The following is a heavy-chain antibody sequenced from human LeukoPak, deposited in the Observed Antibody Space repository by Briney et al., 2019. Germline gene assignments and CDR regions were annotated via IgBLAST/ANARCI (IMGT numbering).Heavy chain of an antibody. CDR2: MNPNSGNT. CDR1: GYTFTSYD. V-gene: IGHV1-8*01. CDR3: ARGLRDSSGREYFQH. Sequence: ASVKVSCKASGYTFTSYDISWVRQAAGQGLEWMGWMNPNSGNTGYAQKFKGRVTMTGNTSINTAYMELSSLRSENTAVYYCARGLRDSSGREYFQHWGQGTLVTVSS. D-gene: IGHD3-22*01. J-gene: IGHJ1*01.